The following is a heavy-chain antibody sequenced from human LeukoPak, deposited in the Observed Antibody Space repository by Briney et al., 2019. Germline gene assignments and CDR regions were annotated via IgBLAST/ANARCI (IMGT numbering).Heavy chain of an antibody. J-gene: IGHJ6*02. V-gene: IGHV3-48*04. Sequence: GGSLRLSCAASGFTFNTYTMNWVRQAPGKGLEWVSYISGSSGIIDYADSVRGRFTISRDNAKNSLYLQMNILRAEDTAVYYFSRDLSPLGRVPTSYCGMAVLGHATTVTAS. D-gene: IGHD3-16*01. CDR1: GFTFNTYT. CDR3: SRDLSPLGRVPTSYCGMAV. CDR2: ISGSSGII.